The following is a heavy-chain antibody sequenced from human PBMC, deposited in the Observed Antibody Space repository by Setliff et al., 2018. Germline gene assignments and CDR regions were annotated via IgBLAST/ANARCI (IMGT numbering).Heavy chain of an antibody. CDR2: INPSSGRT. Sequence: ASVKVSCKASGYTFTSHYMHWVRQAPGLGLEWMGTINPSSGRTSYAQKFQGRVTMTRDTSTSTVYMDMSSLRSEDTAVYYCARDVFPYHYEGAFDIWAKGQWSPSPQ. J-gene: IGHJ3*02. CDR3: ARDVFPYHYEGAFDI. D-gene: IGHD3-22*01. CDR1: GYTFTSHY. V-gene: IGHV1-46*01.